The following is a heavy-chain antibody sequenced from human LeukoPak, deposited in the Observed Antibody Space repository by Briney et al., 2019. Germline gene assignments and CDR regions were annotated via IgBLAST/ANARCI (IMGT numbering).Heavy chain of an antibody. V-gene: IGHV3-9*01. CDR3: ARDTASAFDY. Sequence: GRSLRLSCAASGFTFDDYAMHWVRQAPGKGLEWVSGISWNSGSIGYADSVKGRFTISRDNAKNTLYLQMNSLRAEDTAVYYCARDTASAFDYWGQGTLVTVSS. J-gene: IGHJ4*02. CDR1: GFTFDDYA. CDR2: ISWNSGSI. D-gene: IGHD2-15*01.